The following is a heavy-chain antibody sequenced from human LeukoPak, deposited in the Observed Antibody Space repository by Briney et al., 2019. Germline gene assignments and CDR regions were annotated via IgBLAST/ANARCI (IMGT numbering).Heavy chain of an antibody. Sequence: ASVKVSCKASRYTFSGYYMHWVRQAPGQGLESMGWINSNSGARNYAPKFQGRVTFSRDNSISTAYMELSSLRSDDTAIYYCARGRGGATTGFDHWGQGTLVTVS. CDR2: INSNSGAR. CDR3: ARGRGGATTGFDH. V-gene: IGHV1-2*02. CDR1: RYTFSGYY. J-gene: IGHJ4*02. D-gene: IGHD1-26*01.